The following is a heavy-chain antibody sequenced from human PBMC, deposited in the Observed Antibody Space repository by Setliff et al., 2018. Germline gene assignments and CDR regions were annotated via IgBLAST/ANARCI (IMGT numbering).Heavy chain of an antibody. CDR1: GYSFIDYY. J-gene: IGHJ3*02. CDR2: INPSGGGT. CDR3: ARPRSNYNRGAFSI. Sequence: GASVKVSCKASGYSFIDYYIHWVRQAPGQGLEWMGLINPSGGGTIYARKFQGRVTMARETSTSTVYMELSGLRSEDTAVYYCARPRSNYNRGAFSIWGQGTMVTVSS. D-gene: IGHD3-10*01. V-gene: IGHV1-46*01.